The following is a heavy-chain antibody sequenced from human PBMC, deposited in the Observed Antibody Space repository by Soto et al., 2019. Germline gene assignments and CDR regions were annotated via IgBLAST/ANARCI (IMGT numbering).Heavy chain of an antibody. CDR1: GGTFSSYA. V-gene: IGHV1-69*13. D-gene: IGHD3-10*01. CDR2: IIPIFGTA. J-gene: IGHJ4*02. Sequence: ASVKVSCKASGGTFSSYAISWVRQAPGQGLEWMGGIIPIFGTANYAQKFQGRVTITADESTSTAYMELSSLRSEDTAVYYCARGPLWFGELHYYYFDYWGQGTLVTVS. CDR3: ARGPLWFGELHYYYFDY.